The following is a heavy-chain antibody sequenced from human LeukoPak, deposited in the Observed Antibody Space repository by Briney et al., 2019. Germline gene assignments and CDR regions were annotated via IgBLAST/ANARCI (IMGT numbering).Heavy chain of an antibody. CDR2: ISYDGSNK. D-gene: IGHD7-27*01. V-gene: IGHV3-30-3*01. J-gene: IGHJ6*02. Sequence: GGSLRLSCAVSGFTFSSYAMQWVRQAPGKGLDWVAVISYDGSNKCYADSVKGRFTISRDNSKNTLYLQMNSLRAEDTAVYYCAKDGDEIYYYYYGMDVWGQGTTVTVSS. CDR1: GFTFSSYA. CDR3: AKDGDEIYYYYYGMDV.